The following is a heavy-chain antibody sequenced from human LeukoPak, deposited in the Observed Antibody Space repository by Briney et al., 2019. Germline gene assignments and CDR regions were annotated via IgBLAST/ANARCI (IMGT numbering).Heavy chain of an antibody. D-gene: IGHD2-2*01. CDR1: GFTFSSYG. Sequence: GGSLRLSCAASGFTFSSYGMSWVRQAPGKGLEWVSYISSSGSTIYYADSVKGRFTISRDNAKNSLYLQMNSLRAEDTAVYYCARGYCSSTSCYFYGMDVWGQGTTVTVSS. V-gene: IGHV3-48*03. CDR2: ISSSGSTI. CDR3: ARGYCSSTSCYFYGMDV. J-gene: IGHJ6*02.